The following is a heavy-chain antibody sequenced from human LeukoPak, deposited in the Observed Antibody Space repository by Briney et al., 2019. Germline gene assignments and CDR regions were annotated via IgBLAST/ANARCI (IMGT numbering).Heavy chain of an antibody. D-gene: IGHD3-3*01. Sequence: ASVKVSCKASGYTFTGYYMHWVRQVPGQGLEWMGWINPNSGGTNYAQKFQGRVTMTRDTSISTAYMELSRLRSDDTAVYYCARDSNDFWSGSIAFDIWGQGTMVTVSS. CDR1: GYTFTGYY. CDR2: INPNSGGT. J-gene: IGHJ3*02. CDR3: ARDSNDFWSGSIAFDI. V-gene: IGHV1-2*02.